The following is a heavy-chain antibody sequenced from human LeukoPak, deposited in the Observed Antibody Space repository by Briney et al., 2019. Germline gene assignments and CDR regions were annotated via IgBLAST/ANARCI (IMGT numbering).Heavy chain of an antibody. V-gene: IGHV1-8*01. Sequence: APVKVSCKASGYTFTSYDINWVRQATGQGLEWMGWMNPNSGSTGYAQKFQGRVTMTRNTSISTAYMELSSLRSEDTAVYYCARMAELRYFDWLLYYYYGMDVWGQGTTVTVSS. CDR3: ARMAELRYFDWLLYYYYGMDV. J-gene: IGHJ6*02. CDR1: GYTFTSYD. CDR2: MNPNSGST. D-gene: IGHD3-9*01.